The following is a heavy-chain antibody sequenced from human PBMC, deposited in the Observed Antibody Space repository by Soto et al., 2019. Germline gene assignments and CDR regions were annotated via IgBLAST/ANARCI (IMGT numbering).Heavy chain of an antibody. V-gene: IGHV4-31*03. CDR1: GGSISSGGYY. J-gene: IGHJ4*02. CDR2: TYYSGST. D-gene: IGHD3-22*01. Sequence: QVQLQESGPGLVKPSQTLSLTCTVSGGSISSGGYYWSWIRQHPGKGLEGIGYTYYSGSTYYNPSLKSRVTISVDTSKNQCSLKLSSVTAADTAVYDCATATYYYDSSGYFDYWGQGTLVTVS. CDR3: ATATYYYDSSGYFDY.